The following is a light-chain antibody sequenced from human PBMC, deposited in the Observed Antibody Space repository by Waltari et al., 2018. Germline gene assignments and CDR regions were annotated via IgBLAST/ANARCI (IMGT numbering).Light chain of an antibody. Sequence: SSELTQHPAVSVALGQTVRITCQGDSLTYNYANWYRQKPGQAPRLVMYGKNNRPSGIPDRFSGSYSGDTASLTITGAQAEDEADYYCNSRDSNGNPFVFGPATKVTVL. CDR2: GKN. CDR3: NSRDSNGNPFV. J-gene: IGLJ1*01. CDR1: SLTYNY. V-gene: IGLV3-19*01.